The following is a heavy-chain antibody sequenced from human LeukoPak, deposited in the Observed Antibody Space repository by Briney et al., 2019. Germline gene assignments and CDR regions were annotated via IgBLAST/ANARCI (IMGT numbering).Heavy chain of an antibody. Sequence: SETLSLTCAVYGGSFSGYYWSWIRQPPGKGLEWIGEISHSGSTNYNQSLKSRVTISVETSKNQFSLNLSSVTAADTAVYYCAKLSSGWTPLDYWGQGTLVTVSS. J-gene: IGHJ4*02. CDR1: GGSFSGYY. D-gene: IGHD6-19*01. CDR3: AKLSSGWTPLDY. V-gene: IGHV4-34*01. CDR2: ISHSGST.